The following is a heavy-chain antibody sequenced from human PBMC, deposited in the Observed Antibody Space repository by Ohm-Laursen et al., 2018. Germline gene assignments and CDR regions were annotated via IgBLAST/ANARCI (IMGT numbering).Heavy chain of an antibody. CDR3: ARWGSTSEFDP. Sequence: SSVKVSCNASGYTFTSYGISWVRQAPGQGLEWMGWISAYNGNTNNAQKLQGRVTMTTDTSTSTAYMELRSLRSDDTAMYYCARWGSTSEFDPWGQGTLVTVSS. CDR2: ISAYNGNT. V-gene: IGHV1-18*01. J-gene: IGHJ5*02. D-gene: IGHD2-2*01. CDR1: GYTFTSYG.